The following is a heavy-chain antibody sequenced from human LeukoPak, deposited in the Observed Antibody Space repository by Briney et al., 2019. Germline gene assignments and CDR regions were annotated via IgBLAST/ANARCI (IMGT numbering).Heavy chain of an antibody. Sequence: GGSLRLSCAASGFTFSSYWMNWARQAPGKGLEWVANIKQDGSEKYYVDSLKGRFTISRDNSKNTLYLQMNSLRAEDAAVYYCAKAPYNYEKINYYYYMDVWGKGTTVTVSS. CDR1: GFTFSSYW. J-gene: IGHJ6*03. D-gene: IGHD5-18*01. V-gene: IGHV3-7*03. CDR2: IKQDGSEK. CDR3: AKAPYNYEKINYYYYMDV.